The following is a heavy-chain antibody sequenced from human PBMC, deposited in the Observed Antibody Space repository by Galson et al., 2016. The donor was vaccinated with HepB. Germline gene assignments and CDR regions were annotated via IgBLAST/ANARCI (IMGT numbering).Heavy chain of an antibody. Sequence: SETLSLTCTVSGSSISSSSYYWGWIRQPPGKGLEWIGSIYYSGSTYYNPSLKSRVTISVDTSKNQFSLKLSSVTAADTAVYYCARGMTTVTHFDYWGQGTLVTVSS. CDR1: GSSISSSSYY. CDR3: ARGMTTVTHFDY. J-gene: IGHJ4*02. D-gene: IGHD4-17*01. V-gene: IGHV4-39*01. CDR2: IYYSGST.